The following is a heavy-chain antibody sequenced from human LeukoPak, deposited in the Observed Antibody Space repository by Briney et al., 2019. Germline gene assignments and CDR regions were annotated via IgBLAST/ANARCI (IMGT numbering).Heavy chain of an antibody. D-gene: IGHD2-8*01. V-gene: IGHV3-15*05. CDR1: GFTFTDAW. CDR2: IKSHTDGATT. CDR3: STVSDARGFLPNY. Sequence: GGSLRLSCAASGFTFTDAWMSWVRQPPGKGLEWVGRIKSHTDGATTDYAAPVKGRFTISRDDSKNTLFLQMNSLKSDDTAMYFCSTVSDARGFLPNYWGQGTLVTVSS. J-gene: IGHJ4*02.